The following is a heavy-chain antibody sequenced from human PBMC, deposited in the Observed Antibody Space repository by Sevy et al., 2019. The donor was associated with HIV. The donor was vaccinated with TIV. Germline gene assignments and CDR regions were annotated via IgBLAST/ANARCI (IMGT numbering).Heavy chain of an antibody. D-gene: IGHD4-17*01. V-gene: IGHV3-11*06. CDR1: GFTFSDYY. CDR3: ARGGHDYGDYATDY. CDR2: ISSSSSYT. Sequence: GGSLRLSCAASGFTFSDYYMSWIRQAPGKGLEWVSYISSSSSYTNYADSVKGRFTISRDNAKNSLYLQMNSLRAEDTAVYYCARGGHDYGDYATDYWRQGTLVTVSS. J-gene: IGHJ4*02.